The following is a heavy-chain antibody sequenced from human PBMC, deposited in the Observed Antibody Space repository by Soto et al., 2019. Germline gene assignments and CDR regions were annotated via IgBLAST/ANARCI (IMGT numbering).Heavy chain of an antibody. CDR3: AREEGSWTTRDYYYGMDV. CDR1: GFTFSSYA. D-gene: IGHD6-13*01. J-gene: IGHJ6*02. Sequence: GGSLRLSCAASGFTFSSYAMHWVRQAPGKGLEWVAVISYDGSNKYYADSVKGRFTISRDNSKNTLYLQMNSLRAEDTAVYYCAREEGSWTTRDYYYGMDVWGQGTMVTVAS. CDR2: ISYDGSNK. V-gene: IGHV3-30-3*01.